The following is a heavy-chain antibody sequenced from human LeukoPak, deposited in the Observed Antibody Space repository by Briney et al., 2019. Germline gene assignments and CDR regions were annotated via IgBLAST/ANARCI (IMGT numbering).Heavy chain of an antibody. J-gene: IGHJ4*02. CDR3: AKDRVGANDPLGY. V-gene: IGHV3-23*01. CDR2: TDGTGGDS. CDR1: GFTFSDFA. Sequence: GGSLRLSCVASGFTFSDFAMSWVRQTPGKRLEWVASTDGTGGDSYYADAVKGRFTISRDNSKNTLYLQMNSLRAEDTAVYYCAKDRVGANDPLGYWGQGTLVTVSS. D-gene: IGHD1-26*01.